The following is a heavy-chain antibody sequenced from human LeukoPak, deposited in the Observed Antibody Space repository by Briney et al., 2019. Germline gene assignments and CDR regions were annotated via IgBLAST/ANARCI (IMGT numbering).Heavy chain of an antibody. J-gene: IGHJ4*02. CDR2: IKQDGSEK. CDR1: GFTFSSYW. CDR3: ARDGAPDAHCSSTSCAIR. V-gene: IGHV3-7*01. Sequence: GGSLRLSCAASGFTFSSYWMNWVRQAPGKGLEWVANIKQDGSEKYYVDSVKGRFTISRDNAKNSLYLQMNSLRVEDTAVYYCARDGAPDAHCSSTSCAIRWGQGTLVTVSS. D-gene: IGHD2-2*01.